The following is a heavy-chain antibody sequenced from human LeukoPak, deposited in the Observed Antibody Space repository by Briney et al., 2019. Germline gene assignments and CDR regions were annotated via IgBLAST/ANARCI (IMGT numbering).Heavy chain of an antibody. D-gene: IGHD3-3*01. CDR1: GLTFSNYA. V-gene: IGHV3-23*01. CDR3: ARPIFGMVIIANGMDV. Sequence: TGGSLRLSCTASGLTFSNYAMSWVRQAPGKGLEWVSAISGSGGTTYYADSVKGRFTISRDNSKNTLYLQMNSLRAEDTAVYYCARPIFGMVIIANGMDVWGQGTTVTVSS. J-gene: IGHJ6*02. CDR2: ISGSGGTT.